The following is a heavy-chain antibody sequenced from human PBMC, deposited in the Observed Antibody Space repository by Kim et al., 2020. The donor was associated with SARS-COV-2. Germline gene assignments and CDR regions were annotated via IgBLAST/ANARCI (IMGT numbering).Heavy chain of an antibody. D-gene: IGHD7-27*01. CDR3: ARDRLSGPGDYLDY. V-gene: IGHV7-4-1*02. J-gene: IGHJ4*02. Sequence: ASVKVSCKASGYIFTGDAINWVRQGPGQGLEWMGWINTHSGNPIYAQDFTGRFVFSSDSSVSTAYLQLTSLQADDTAVYYCARDRLSGPGDYLDYWGQGT. CDR1: GYIFTGDA. CDR2: INTHSGNP.